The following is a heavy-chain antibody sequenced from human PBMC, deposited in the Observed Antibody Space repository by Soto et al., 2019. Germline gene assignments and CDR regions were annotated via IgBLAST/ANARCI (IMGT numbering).Heavy chain of an antibody. Sequence: VQLQESGPGLVKPSETLSLTCTVSGGSISGYYWSWIRQPPEKGLEWIGYIYYSGSTNYNPSLKSRVTISVDTSKNQFSLKLSSVTAADTAVYYCARHSPYYYDSSGYYYDGAFDIWGQGTMVTVSS. V-gene: IGHV4-59*08. CDR1: GGSISGYY. CDR2: IYYSGST. CDR3: ARHSPYYYDSSGYYYDGAFDI. J-gene: IGHJ3*02. D-gene: IGHD3-22*01.